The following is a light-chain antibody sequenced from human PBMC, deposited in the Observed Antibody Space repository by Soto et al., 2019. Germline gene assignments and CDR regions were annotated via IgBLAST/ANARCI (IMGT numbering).Light chain of an antibody. V-gene: IGKV3-20*01. J-gene: IGKJ1*01. CDR1: QTVVNNY. Sequence: DIVLTQSPGTLSLSPGERATLSCRASQTVVNNYLAWYQQKPGQAPRLLIDDATRRVTCLPDRFSGSGSGTDFSLTIARLEPDDFAVYYCQQCAYSPRTFGQGTRVEIK. CDR3: QQCAYSPRT. CDR2: DAT.